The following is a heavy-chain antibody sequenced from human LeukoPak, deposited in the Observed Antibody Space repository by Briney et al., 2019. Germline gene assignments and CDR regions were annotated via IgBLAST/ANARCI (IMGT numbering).Heavy chain of an antibody. V-gene: IGHV3-49*03. CDR3: TRDPIVVVHTSFDY. Sequence: GGSLRLSCTASGFTFGDYAMSWFRQAPGKGLEWVGFIRSKAYGGTTEYAASVKGRFTISRDDSKSIAYLQMNSLKTEDTAVYYCTRDPIVVVHTSFDYWGQGTLVTVSS. CDR2: IRSKAYGGTT. J-gene: IGHJ4*02. D-gene: IGHD3-22*01. CDR1: GFTFGDYA.